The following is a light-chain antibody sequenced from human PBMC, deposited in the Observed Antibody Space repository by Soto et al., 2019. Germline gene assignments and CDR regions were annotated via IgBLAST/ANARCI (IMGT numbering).Light chain of an antibody. J-gene: IGKJ1*01. Sequence: DLQMTQSPSSLSASVRDRVTITCRASQTISSWLAWYQQKPGKVPKLLIYAESTLQSGVPYRFSGSGSGTDFNLTISSLQPEDVATYYCQKYNSAPWTCGQGTKVDIK. V-gene: IGKV1-27*01. CDR3: QKYNSAPWT. CDR1: QTISSW. CDR2: AES.